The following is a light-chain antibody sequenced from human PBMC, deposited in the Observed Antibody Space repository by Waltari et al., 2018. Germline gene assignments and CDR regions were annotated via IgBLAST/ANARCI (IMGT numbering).Light chain of an antibody. V-gene: IGKV1-5*03. Sequence: DIQMNQSPSTLSASVGDRVTITCRDSQSISNWLAWYPQKPGKAPKVLIYKSFTLQSGVPSRFSGSGSETEFSLTISSLQPDDFATYYCQQYNIWPYTFGQGTTLEI. CDR1: QSISNW. CDR3: QQYNIWPYT. J-gene: IGKJ2*01. CDR2: KSF.